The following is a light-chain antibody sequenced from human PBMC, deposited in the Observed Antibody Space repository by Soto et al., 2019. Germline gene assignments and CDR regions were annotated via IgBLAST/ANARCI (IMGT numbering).Light chain of an antibody. CDR2: EAT. V-gene: IGLV2-23*01. J-gene: IGLJ2*01. CDR1: SSDLGGYNL. Sequence: QSALTQPASVSGSPGQSITISCTGTSSDLGGYNLVSWYQHHPGKAPKLIIYEATKRPSGISSRFSGSKSGYTASLTISGLQAEDEAFYSCFSYAGRDTLVVSGGGTKLTVL. CDR3: FSYAGRDTLVV.